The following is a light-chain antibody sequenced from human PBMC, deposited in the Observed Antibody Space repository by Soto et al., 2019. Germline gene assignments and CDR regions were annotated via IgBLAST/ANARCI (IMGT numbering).Light chain of an antibody. Sequence: DIQMTQSPSTLSASVGDRVTITCRASQSISSWLAWYQQKPGTAPKLLIYKASTLQSGVPSRFSGSGSGTEFTLTISSLQPDDSATYYCQQYNSYLYTFGQGTKLEIK. CDR2: KAS. CDR1: QSISSW. V-gene: IGKV1-5*03. J-gene: IGKJ2*01. CDR3: QQYNSYLYT.